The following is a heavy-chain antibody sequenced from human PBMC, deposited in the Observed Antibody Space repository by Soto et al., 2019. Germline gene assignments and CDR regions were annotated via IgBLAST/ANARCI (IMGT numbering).Heavy chain of an antibody. CDR2: ISGSGGST. V-gene: IGHV3-23*01. CDR3: AKDRFQTCSAP. Sequence: GGSLRLSCAASGFTFSSYAMSWVRQAPGKGLEWVSAISGSGGSTYYADSVKGRFTISRDNSKNTLYLQMNSLRAEDTAVYYWAKDRFQTCSAPGGQETLVTVSS. CDR1: GFTFSSYA. J-gene: IGHJ5*02. D-gene: IGHD3-10*02.